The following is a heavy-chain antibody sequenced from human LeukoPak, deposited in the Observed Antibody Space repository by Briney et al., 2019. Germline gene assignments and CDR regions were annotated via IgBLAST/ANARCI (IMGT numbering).Heavy chain of an antibody. Sequence: ASVKVSCKASGYTFTSYGISWVRQAPGQGLEWMGWISGYNGNTNYAQKFQGRVTITADESTSTAYMELGSLRSEDTAVYYCARAAVVVAAINYYYYGMDVWGQGTTVTVSS. D-gene: IGHD2-15*01. CDR1: GYTFTSYG. J-gene: IGHJ6*02. CDR2: ISGYNGNT. CDR3: ARAAVVVAAINYYYYGMDV. V-gene: IGHV1-18*01.